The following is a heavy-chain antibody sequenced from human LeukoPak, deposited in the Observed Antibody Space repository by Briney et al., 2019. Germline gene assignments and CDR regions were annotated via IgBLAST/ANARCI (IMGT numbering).Heavy chain of an antibody. J-gene: IGHJ4*02. D-gene: IGHD3-10*01. V-gene: IGHV1-2*02. CDR1: GYTFTGYY. CDR2: INPNSGGT. Sequence: ASVKVSCKASGYTFTGYYMHWVRQAPGQGLEWMGWINPNSGGTSYAQKFQGRVTMTRDTSISIAYMELSRLISDDTAVYYCARGKGMTMVQGVINYWGQGTLVTVSS. CDR3: ARGKGMTMVQGVINY.